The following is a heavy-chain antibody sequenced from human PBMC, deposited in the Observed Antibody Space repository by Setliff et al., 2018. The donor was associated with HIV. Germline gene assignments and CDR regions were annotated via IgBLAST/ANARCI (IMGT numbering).Heavy chain of an antibody. CDR1: GFTFSDYA. CDR2: IWYDASKK. D-gene: IGHD2-21*01. V-gene: IGHV3-33*01. Sequence: GGSLRLSCAASGFTFSDYAMHWVRQAPGKGLEWVALIWYDASKKEYSDSVKGRFNILRDDSKKTAYLQMNSLRDEDTAVYYCTTGTRLVDWGQGALVTVSS. CDR3: TTGTRLVD. J-gene: IGHJ4*02.